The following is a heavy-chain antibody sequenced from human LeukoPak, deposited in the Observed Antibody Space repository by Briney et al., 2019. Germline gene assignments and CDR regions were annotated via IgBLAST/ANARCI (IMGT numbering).Heavy chain of an antibody. CDR2: INHSGST. V-gene: IGHV4-34*01. Sequence: PSETLSLTCTVSGGYIRSYYWSWIRQPPGKGLGWIGEINHSGSTNYNPSLKSRVTISVDTSKNQFSLKLSSVTAADTAMYYCAREVADYGGYYYYHYMDVWGKGTTVTISS. J-gene: IGHJ6*03. CDR3: AREVADYGGYYYYHYMDV. CDR1: GGYIRSYY. D-gene: IGHD4-23*01.